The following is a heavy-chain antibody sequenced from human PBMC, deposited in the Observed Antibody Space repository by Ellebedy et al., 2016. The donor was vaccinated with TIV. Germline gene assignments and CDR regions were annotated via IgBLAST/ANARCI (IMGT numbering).Heavy chain of an antibody. V-gene: IGHV3-53*04. CDR2: IYSGDST. CDR3: GRARPDGSGSYYIDY. J-gene: IGHJ4*02. D-gene: IGHD3-10*01. CDR1: GFTVSSNY. Sequence: PGGSLRLSCAVSGFTVSSNYMSWVRQAPGKGLEWVSVIYSGDSTYYADSVKGRFTISRHNSKNTLNLQMNSLRAEDTAVYYCGRARPDGSGSYYIDYWGQGTLVTVSS.